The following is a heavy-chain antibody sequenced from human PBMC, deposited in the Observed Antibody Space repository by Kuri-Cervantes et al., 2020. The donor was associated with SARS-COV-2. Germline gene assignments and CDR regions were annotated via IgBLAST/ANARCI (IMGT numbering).Heavy chain of an antibody. Sequence: GSLRLSCTVSGGSISSYYWSWIRQPPGKGLEWIGYIYYSGSTNYNPSLKSRVTISVDTSKNQFSLKLSPVTAADTAVYYCARVNDYYFDYWGQGTLVPSPQ. V-gene: IGHV4-59*01. D-gene: IGHD1-1*01. CDR2: IYYSGST. CDR3: ARVNDYYFDY. J-gene: IGHJ4*02. CDR1: GGSISSYY.